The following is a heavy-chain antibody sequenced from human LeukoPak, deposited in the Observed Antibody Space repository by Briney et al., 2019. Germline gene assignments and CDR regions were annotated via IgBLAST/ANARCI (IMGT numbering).Heavy chain of an antibody. J-gene: IGHJ6*03. CDR3: ARGPPAPPITMVRNNRYYYYMDV. Sequence: PSETLSLTCAVYGGSFSDYYWSWIRQPPGKGLEWIGEINHSGSTNYNPSLKSRVSISVDTSKNQFSLKLSSVTAADTAVYFCARGPPAPPITMVRNNRYYYYMDVWGKGTTVTVSS. V-gene: IGHV4-34*01. D-gene: IGHD3-10*01. CDR2: INHSGST. CDR1: GGSFSDYY.